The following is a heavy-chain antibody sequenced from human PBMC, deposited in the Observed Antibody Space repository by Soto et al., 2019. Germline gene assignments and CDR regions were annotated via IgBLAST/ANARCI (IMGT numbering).Heavy chain of an antibody. J-gene: IGHJ3*01. V-gene: IGHV4-4*02. Sequence: QVKLQESGPGLVKPSGTLSLTCAASSGSISSSNWWSWVPRPPGKGLEWIGEIYHSGSTNNSPSLKSRVTISVDKSKNQFSLKLSSVTAADTAVYYCASPAGTYGSGSYYNGAWGQGTMVTVSS. CDR1: SGSISSSNW. D-gene: IGHD3-10*01. CDR2: IYHSGST. CDR3: ASPAGTYGSGSYYNGA.